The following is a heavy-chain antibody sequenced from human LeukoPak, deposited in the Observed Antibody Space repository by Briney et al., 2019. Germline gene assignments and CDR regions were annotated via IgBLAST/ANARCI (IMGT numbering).Heavy chain of an antibody. Sequence: SETLSLTCTVSGGSISSYYWSWIRQPPGKGLEWIGYIYYSGSTNYNPSLKSRVTISVDTSKNQFSLKLSSVTAADTAVYYCARDVGYSYDFDYYYMDVWGKGATVTVSS. D-gene: IGHD5-18*01. CDR1: GGSISSYY. CDR3: ARDVGYSYDFDYYYMDV. CDR2: IYYSGST. J-gene: IGHJ6*03. V-gene: IGHV4-59*01.